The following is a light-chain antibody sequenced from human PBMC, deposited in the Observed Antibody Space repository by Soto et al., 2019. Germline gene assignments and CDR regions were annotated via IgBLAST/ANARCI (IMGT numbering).Light chain of an antibody. CDR2: AAS. CDR3: QQLNSYPRT. V-gene: IGKV1-9*01. J-gene: IGKJ1*01. Sequence: DIRRTQSPSSLWGSFGDRVTITCRASQGISSYLAWYQQKPGKAPKLLIYAASTLQSGVPSRFSGSGSGTEFTLTISSLQPEDFATYYCQQLNSYPRTFGQGTKVDIK. CDR1: QGISSY.